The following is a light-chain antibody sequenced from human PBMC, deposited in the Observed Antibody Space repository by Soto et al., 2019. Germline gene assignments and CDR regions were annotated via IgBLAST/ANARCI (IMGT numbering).Light chain of an antibody. CDR1: QGISNY. CDR2: AAS. V-gene: IGKV1-27*01. J-gene: IGKJ3*01. CDR3: QKYSSVPL. Sequence: IQMTQSPSSLSASVGDRVTITCRASQGISNYIAWYQQKPGKAPKLLIYAASTLQSGVPSRFSGSGSGTDVTLTINSLQPEDVATYSCQKYSSVPLFGPGTKVDIK.